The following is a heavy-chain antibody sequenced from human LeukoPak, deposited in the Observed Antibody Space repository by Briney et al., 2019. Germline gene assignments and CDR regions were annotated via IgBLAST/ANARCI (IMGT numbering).Heavy chain of an antibody. CDR2: LSPNSGNT. J-gene: IGHJ4*02. D-gene: IGHD2-2*01. CDR1: GYTFTSYD. Sequence: ASVKVSCKASGYTFTSYDIHWVRQATGQGLEWMGWLSPNSGNTVYAQKFQGRVTMTRNTSISTAYMELSSLSSEDTAVYYCARGCSSTTCSWPFDYWGQGTLVTVSS. V-gene: IGHV1-8*01. CDR3: ARGCSSTTCSWPFDY.